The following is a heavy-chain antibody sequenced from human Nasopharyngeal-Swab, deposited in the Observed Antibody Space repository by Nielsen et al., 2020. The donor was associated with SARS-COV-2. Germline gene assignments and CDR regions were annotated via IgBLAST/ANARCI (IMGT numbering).Heavy chain of an antibody. Sequence: SLKISCAASGFTFDDYAMHWVRQAPGKGLEWVSGISWNSGSIGYADSVKGRFTISRDNAKNFLYLQMNSLRAEDTALYYCAKDMRYSSSWSFDMDVWGQGTTVTVSS. CDR3: AKDMRYSSSWSFDMDV. V-gene: IGHV3-9*01. J-gene: IGHJ6*02. CDR2: ISWNSGSI. D-gene: IGHD6-13*01. CDR1: GFTFDDYA.